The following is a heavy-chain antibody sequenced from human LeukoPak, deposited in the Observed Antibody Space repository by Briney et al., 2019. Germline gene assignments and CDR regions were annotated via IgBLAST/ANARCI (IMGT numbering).Heavy chain of an antibody. CDR1: GFTFSSYG. Sequence: GGSLRLSCAASGFTFSSYGMYWVRQAPGKGLEWVAVIWYDGSNKYYADSVKGRFTISRDNSKNTLYLQMNSLRAEDTAVYYCARDIAAGTRWVFDYWGQGTLVTVSS. CDR2: IWYDGSNK. CDR3: ARDIAAGTRWVFDY. J-gene: IGHJ4*02. V-gene: IGHV3-33*01. D-gene: IGHD6-13*01.